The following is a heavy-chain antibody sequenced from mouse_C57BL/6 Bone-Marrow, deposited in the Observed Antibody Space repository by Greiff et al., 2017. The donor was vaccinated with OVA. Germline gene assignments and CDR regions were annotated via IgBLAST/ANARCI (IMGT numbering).Heavy chain of an antibody. CDR2: ISSGSSII. D-gene: IGHD2-3*01. CDR3: ARNDGYGFAY. V-gene: IGHV5-17*01. Sequence: EVKLVESGGGLVKPGGSLKVSCAASGFTFSDYGIHWVRPDPEKGLEWVAYISSGSSIIYYEDTVKGLFTISRNNAKTTLFLQMTGLRSVDTAMYYCARNDGYGFAYWGQGTLVTVSA. CDR1: GFTFSDYG. J-gene: IGHJ3*01.